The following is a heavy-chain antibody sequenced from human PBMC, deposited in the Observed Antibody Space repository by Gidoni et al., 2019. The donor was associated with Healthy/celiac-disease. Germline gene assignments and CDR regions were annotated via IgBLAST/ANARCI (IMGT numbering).Heavy chain of an antibody. CDR3: ARQSPTLTAKYYYDSSGIWWLDP. Sequence: QLQLQESGPGLVKPSETLSLTCSVSGCSISIRSYYWGWIRKPPRKGVEWMGSIYYSGSTYYNPPLKSRVNISVDTTKNQFSLKLSSVTAADTAVYYCARQSPTLTAKYYYDSSGIWWLDPWGQGTLVTVSS. CDR2: IYYSGST. J-gene: IGHJ5*02. CDR1: GCSISIRSYY. V-gene: IGHV4-39*01. D-gene: IGHD3-22*01.